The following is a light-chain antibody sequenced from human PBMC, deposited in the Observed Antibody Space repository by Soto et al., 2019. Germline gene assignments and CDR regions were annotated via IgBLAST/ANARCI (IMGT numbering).Light chain of an antibody. V-gene: IGKV3-20*01. CDR2: GVS. Sequence: EIVMTQSPGTVSLSPGERATLSCGASHTVVNDFLAWYQQRPGQAPRLLLYGVSRRATGIPDRFSGSGSGTDFTLTISRLEPEDFAVYYCQHLDKFGQGTKLEIK. CDR1: HTVVNDF. J-gene: IGKJ2*01. CDR3: QHLDK.